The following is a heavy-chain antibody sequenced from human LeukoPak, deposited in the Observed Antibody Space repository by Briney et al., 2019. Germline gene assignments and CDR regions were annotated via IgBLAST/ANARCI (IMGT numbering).Heavy chain of an antibody. J-gene: IGHJ6*03. CDR3: ARDRGDSSGYSYYYYYYYMDV. V-gene: IGHV1-69*13. CDR1: GGTFSSYA. CDR2: IIPIFGTA. Sequence: SVKVSCKASGGTFSSYAISWVRQAPGQGLEWMGGIIPIFGTANYAQKFQGRVTITADESTSTAYMELSSLRSDDTAVYYCARDRGDSSGYSYYYYYYYMDVWGKGTTVTVSS. D-gene: IGHD3-22*01.